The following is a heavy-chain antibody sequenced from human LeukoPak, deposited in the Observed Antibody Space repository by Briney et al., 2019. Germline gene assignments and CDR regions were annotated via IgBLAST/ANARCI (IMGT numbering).Heavy chain of an antibody. Sequence: PGGSLRLSCAASGFTFSSYGMHWVRQAPGKGREWVAFIRYDGSNKYYADSVKGRFTISRDNSKNTLYLQMNSLRAEDTAVYYCAKDREYSGYEYFDYWGQGTLVTVSS. CDR2: IRYDGSNK. V-gene: IGHV3-30*02. D-gene: IGHD5-12*01. J-gene: IGHJ4*02. CDR1: GFTFSSYG. CDR3: AKDREYSGYEYFDY.